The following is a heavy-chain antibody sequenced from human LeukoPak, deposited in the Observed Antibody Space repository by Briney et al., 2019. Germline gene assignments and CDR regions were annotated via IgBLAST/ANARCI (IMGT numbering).Heavy chain of an antibody. V-gene: IGHV3-7*01. CDR2: IKQDGSEK. D-gene: IGHD4-17*01. CDR3: ARQRDHGDYLPFDY. J-gene: IGHJ4*02. CDR1: GFTFSIYW. Sequence: PAGSLRLSCAASGFTFSIYWMSWVRQAPGKGLEWVANIKQDGSEKYNVDPVKGRFTISRANAKTSLYLQMNSLRAEDTAVYHCARQRDHGDYLPFDYWGQGTLVTVSS.